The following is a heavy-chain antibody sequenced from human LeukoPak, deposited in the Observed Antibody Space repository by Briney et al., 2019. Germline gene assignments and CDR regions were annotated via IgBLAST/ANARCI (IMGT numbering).Heavy chain of an antibody. V-gene: IGHV3-74*01. Sequence: GGSLRLSCAASGFTFGSPWMHWVRQAPGKGLVWVSRINSDGSATAYADSVKGRFTISRDNAEYTLYLQMNSLRAEDTAVYYCARGPNSNWSGLDFWGQGTLLTVSS. CDR1: GFTFGSPW. D-gene: IGHD6-6*01. CDR3: ARGPNSNWSGLDF. J-gene: IGHJ4*02. CDR2: INSDGSAT.